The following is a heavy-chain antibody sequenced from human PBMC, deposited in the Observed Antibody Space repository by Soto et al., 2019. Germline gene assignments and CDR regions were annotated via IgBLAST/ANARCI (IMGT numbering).Heavy chain of an antibody. CDR1: GGTFSSYA. CDR3: ARDGMATLEYNWFDP. V-gene: IGHV1-69*12. CDR2: IIPIFGTA. J-gene: IGHJ5*02. Sequence: QVQLVQSGAEVKKPGSSVKVSCKASGGTFSSYAISWVRQAPGQGLEWMGGIIPIFGTANYAQKFQGRVTITADESTSTAYTELSSLRSEDTAVYYCARDGMATLEYNWFDPWGQGTLVTVSS. D-gene: IGHD5-12*01.